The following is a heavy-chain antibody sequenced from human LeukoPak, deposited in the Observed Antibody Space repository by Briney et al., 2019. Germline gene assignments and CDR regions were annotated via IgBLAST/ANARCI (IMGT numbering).Heavy chain of an antibody. V-gene: IGHV4-59*12. CDR2: IYYSGST. CDR1: GGSISSYY. CDR3: ARNTYYYDSSGYLSYYYYYYMDV. J-gene: IGHJ6*03. D-gene: IGHD3-22*01. Sequence: SETLSLTCIVSGGSISSYYWGWIRQPPGKGLEWIGYIYYSGSTNYNPSLKSRVTISVDTSKNQFSLKLSSVTAADTAVYYCARNTYYYDSSGYLSYYYYYYMDVWGKGTTVTVSS.